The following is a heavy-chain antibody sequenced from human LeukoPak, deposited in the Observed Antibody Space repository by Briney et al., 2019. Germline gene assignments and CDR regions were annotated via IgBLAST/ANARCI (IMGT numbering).Heavy chain of an antibody. V-gene: IGHV4-30-2*01. CDR2: IYHSGNT. CDR1: GGSISSGHSS. CDR3: ARGGTAFDI. Sequence: PSETLSLTCAVSGGSISSGHSSWNWFRQPPGKGLEWIGYIYHSGNTYYNPSLKSRVAISVDRSKNQFSLRLRSVTAADTALYSCARGGTAFDIWGQGTMVTVSS. J-gene: IGHJ3*02. D-gene: IGHD1-26*01.